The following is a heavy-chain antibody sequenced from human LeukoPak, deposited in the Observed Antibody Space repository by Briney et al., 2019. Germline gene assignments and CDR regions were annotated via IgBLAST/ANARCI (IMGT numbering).Heavy chain of an antibody. CDR3: ARDRGDSGAFDI. CDR2: TNWNGGST. CDR1: GFTFDDYG. D-gene: IGHD5-12*01. J-gene: IGHJ3*02. V-gene: IGHV3-20*04. Sequence: GGSLRLSCAASGFTFDDYGMSWLRQAPGKGLEWVSGTNWNGGSTGYADSVKGRFTIARDNAKNCLHLQMNSLTAEDSALYYCARDRGDSGAFDIWGQGTMVTVSS.